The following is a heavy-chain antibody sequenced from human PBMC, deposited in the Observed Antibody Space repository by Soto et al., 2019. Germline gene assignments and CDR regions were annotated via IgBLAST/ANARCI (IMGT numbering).Heavy chain of an antibody. CDR2: ISAYNGNT. Sequence: VSCKASGYTFTSYGISWVRQAPGQGLEWMGWISAYNGNTNYAQKLQGRVTMTTDTSTSTAYMELRSLRSDDTAVYYCARDWGGFLRLGTHHYGKDVPGQGSTVIVSS. CDR1: GYTFTSYG. J-gene: IGHJ6*02. D-gene: IGHD3-3*01. CDR3: ARDWGGFLRLGTHHYGKDV. V-gene: IGHV1-18*01.